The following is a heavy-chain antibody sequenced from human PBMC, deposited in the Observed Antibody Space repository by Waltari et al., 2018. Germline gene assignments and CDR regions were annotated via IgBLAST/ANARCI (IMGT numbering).Heavy chain of an antibody. CDR3: ASGGWGFYLGY. J-gene: IGHJ4*02. CDR2: ISADSSYR. CDR1: GFSFSTYS. Sequence: EVQLVESGGGLVKPGGSLRLSCAASGFSFSTYSMNWVRQAPGKGLEGISSISADSSYRNYAESVKGRFTVSRDNAKNSLSLQINSLRAEDTAVYYCASGGWGFYLGYWGQGALVTVSS. V-gene: IGHV3-21*01. D-gene: IGHD3-16*01.